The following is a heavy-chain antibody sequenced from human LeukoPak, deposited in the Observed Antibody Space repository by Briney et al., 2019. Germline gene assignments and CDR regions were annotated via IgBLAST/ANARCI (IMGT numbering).Heavy chain of an antibody. Sequence: GESLKISCKGSGYSFTSYWIGWVRQLPGKGLEWMGIIYPGDSDTRYGPSFQGQVTISADKSISTAYLQWSSLKASDTAMYYCARHVVCSSTSCYRYYYGMDVWGQGTTVTVSS. D-gene: IGHD2-2*01. CDR2: IYPGDSDT. CDR1: GYSFTSYW. CDR3: ARHVVCSSTSCYRYYYGMDV. V-gene: IGHV5-51*01. J-gene: IGHJ6*02.